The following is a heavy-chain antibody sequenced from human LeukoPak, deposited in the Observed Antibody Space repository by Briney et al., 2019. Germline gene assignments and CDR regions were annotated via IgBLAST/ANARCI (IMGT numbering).Heavy chain of an antibody. CDR3: ASYGLVVPAVDY. Sequence: GGSLRLSCAASGFTFTSYWMHWVRQAPGKGLVWVSRINSDGSSTSYADSVKGRFTISRDNAKNTLYLQMNSLRAEDTAVYYCASYGLVVPAVDYWGQGTLVTVYS. J-gene: IGHJ4*02. CDR2: INSDGSST. V-gene: IGHV3-74*01. CDR1: GFTFTSYW. D-gene: IGHD2-2*01.